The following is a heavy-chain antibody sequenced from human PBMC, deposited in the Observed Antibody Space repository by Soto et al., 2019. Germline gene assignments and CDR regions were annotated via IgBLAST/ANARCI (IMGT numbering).Heavy chain of an antibody. J-gene: IGHJ5*02. V-gene: IGHV1-46*01. CDR3: AKARGYSYGSQTDWFDP. CDR1: GYTFTSYY. D-gene: IGHD5-18*01. Sequence: GASVKVSCKASGYTFTSYYMHWVRQAPGQGLEWMGIINPSGGSTSYAQKFQGRVTMTRDTSTSTVYMELSSLRSEDTAVYYCAKARGYSYGSQTDWFDPWGQGTLVTASS. CDR2: INPSGGST.